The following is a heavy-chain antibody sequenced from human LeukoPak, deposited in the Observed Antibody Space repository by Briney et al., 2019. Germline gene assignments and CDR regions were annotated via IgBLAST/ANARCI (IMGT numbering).Heavy chain of an antibody. J-gene: IGHJ4*02. V-gene: IGHV5-10-1*01. CDR2: IDPTDSYT. D-gene: IGHD2-2*01. Sequence: GESLKISCKGYGYIFTSYWITWVRQMPGKGLEWMGTIDPTDSYTNYSPSFQGHVTISTDKSISTAYLQWSSLRAEDTAVYYCAREEPAAAHYGLGYWGQGTLVTVSS. CDR3: AREEPAAAHYGLGY. CDR1: GYIFTSYW.